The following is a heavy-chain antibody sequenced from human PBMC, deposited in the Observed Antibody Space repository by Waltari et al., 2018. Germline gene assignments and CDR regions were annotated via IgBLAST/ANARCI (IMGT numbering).Heavy chain of an antibody. J-gene: IGHJ4*02. CDR2: VRRSGRT. V-gene: IGHV4-4*02. CDR3: ARDRGRGLYLDS. CDR1: GDSMSSTGV. D-gene: IGHD2-15*01. Sequence: QLQLQESGPGLVKPSGTRSLTCGVSGDSMSSTGVWNWVRQPPGKGLEWIGQVRRSGRTNYNPSFASRVTVAMDTYNNHFSLRLTSATAADTAVYFCARDRGRGLYLDSWGPGILVTVSP.